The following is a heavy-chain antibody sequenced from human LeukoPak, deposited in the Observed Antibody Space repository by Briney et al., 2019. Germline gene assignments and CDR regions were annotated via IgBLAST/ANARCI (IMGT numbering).Heavy chain of an antibody. J-gene: IGHJ4*02. Sequence: GGSLRLSCAASGSTFSSYAMSWVRQAPGNGLEWVSAISGSGGSTYYADSVKGRFTISRDNSKNTLYLQMNSLRAEDTAVYYCAKDWSIAARPSFDYWGQGTLVTVSS. D-gene: IGHD6-6*01. CDR2: ISGSGGST. CDR3: AKDWSIAARPSFDY. V-gene: IGHV3-23*01. CDR1: GSTFSSYA.